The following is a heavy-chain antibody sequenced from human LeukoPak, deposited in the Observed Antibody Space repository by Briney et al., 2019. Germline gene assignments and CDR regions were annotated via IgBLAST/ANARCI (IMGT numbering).Heavy chain of an antibody. D-gene: IGHD6-19*01. J-gene: IGHJ4*02. CDR3: ATSGWWGYFDY. V-gene: IGHV3-66*01. Sequence: PGGSLRLSCAASGFTVSSNYMSWVRQAPGKGLEWVSIIYSGGSTYYADSVRGRFTTSRDNSKNTLYLLMNSLRAEDTAVYYCATSGWWGYFDYWGQGTLVTVSS. CDR2: IYSGGST. CDR1: GFTVSSNY.